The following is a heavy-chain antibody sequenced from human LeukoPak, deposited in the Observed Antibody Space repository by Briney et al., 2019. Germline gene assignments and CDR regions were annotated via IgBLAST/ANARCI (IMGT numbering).Heavy chain of an antibody. V-gene: IGHV1-2*02. CDR3: ARGLQTYYYGSGSYYNDPWFDP. CDR1: GYTFTGYY. Sequence: VASVKVSCKASGYTFTGYYMHWVRQAPGQGLEWMGWINPNSGGTNYVQKFQGRVTMTRDTSISTAYMELSRLRSDDTAVYYCARGLQTYYYGSGSYYNDPWFDPWGQGTLVTVSS. CDR2: INPNSGGT. J-gene: IGHJ5*02. D-gene: IGHD3-10*01.